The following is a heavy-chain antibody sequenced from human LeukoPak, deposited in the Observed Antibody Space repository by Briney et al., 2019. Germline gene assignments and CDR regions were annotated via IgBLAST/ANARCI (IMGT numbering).Heavy chain of an antibody. V-gene: IGHV1-2*02. J-gene: IGHJ5*02. D-gene: IGHD1-7*01. CDR3: ARGLLRELNGFDP. Sequence: ASVKVSCKASGYTFSASYIHWVRQAPGQGLEWMAWINPDGGGTTYAQNFEGRVTVTRDTSISTVYMDLNSLKSDDTAVYYCARGLLRELNGFDPWGQGTLVTVSS. CDR2: INPDGGGT. CDR1: GYTFSASY.